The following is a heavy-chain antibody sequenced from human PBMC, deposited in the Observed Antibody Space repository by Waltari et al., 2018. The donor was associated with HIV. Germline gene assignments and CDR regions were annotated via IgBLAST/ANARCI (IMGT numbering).Heavy chain of an antibody. CDR3: ARVGYWYFDL. J-gene: IGHJ2*01. CDR2: VYYRVST. V-gene: IGHV4-31*03. CDR1: GDSIDSSSYY. Sequence: QVQLQESGPGLVEPSQTLSLTCTVSGDSIDSSSYYWAWIRQHPEKGLGWIAFVYYRVSTFSNPSFKSRTTISVDTSENQFSLKLTSMTAADTAVYYCARVGYWYFDLWGRGTLVTVSS.